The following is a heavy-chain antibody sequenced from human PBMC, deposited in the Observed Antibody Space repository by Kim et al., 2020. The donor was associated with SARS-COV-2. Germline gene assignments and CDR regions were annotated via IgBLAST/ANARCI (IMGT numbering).Heavy chain of an antibody. Sequence: SVKVSCKASGGTFSSYAISWVRQAPGQGLEWMGGIIPIFGTANYAQKFQGRVTITADESTSTAYMELSSLRSEDTAVYYCSRELNDILTGYQNWFDPWGQGTLVTVSS. CDR1: GGTFSSYA. CDR3: SRELNDILTGYQNWFDP. V-gene: IGHV1-69*13. CDR2: IIPIFGTA. J-gene: IGHJ5*02. D-gene: IGHD3-9*01.